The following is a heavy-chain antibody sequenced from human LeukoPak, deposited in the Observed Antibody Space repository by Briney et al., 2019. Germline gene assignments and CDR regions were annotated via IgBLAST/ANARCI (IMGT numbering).Heavy chain of an antibody. V-gene: IGHV5-51*01. D-gene: IGHD6-6*01. CDR1: GYSFTSYW. CDR3: ARQVVGSIAARDYYLDY. J-gene: IGHJ4*02. CDR2: IYPGDSDT. Sequence: GESLKISCKGSGYSFTSYWIGWVRQMPGKGLEWMGIIYPGDSDTRYSPSFQGQVTISADKSISTAYLQWSSLKASDTAMYYCARQVVGSIAARDYYLDYWGQGTLVTVSS.